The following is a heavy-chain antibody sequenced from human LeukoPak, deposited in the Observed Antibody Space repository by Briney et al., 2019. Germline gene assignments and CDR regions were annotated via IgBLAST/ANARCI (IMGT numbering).Heavy chain of an antibody. CDR1: GFTLSSYG. CDR2: ISYDGSNK. J-gene: IGHJ4*02. D-gene: IGHD5-18*01. CDR3: AKEVDTAIFLIDY. V-gene: IGHV3-30*18. Sequence: QSGGSLRLPCAASGFTLSSYGMHWVHQASGKGLEWVALISYDGSNKYYADSVKGRFTISRDNSKNTLYLQMNSLRAEDTAVYYCAKEVDTAIFLIDYWGQGTLVTVSS.